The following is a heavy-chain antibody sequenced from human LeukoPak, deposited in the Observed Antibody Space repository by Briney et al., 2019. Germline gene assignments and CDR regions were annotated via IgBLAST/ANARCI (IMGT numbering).Heavy chain of an antibody. CDR1: GFTFSSYA. J-gene: IGHJ1*01. CDR3: ARDRIAVAGMGAFQH. Sequence: GRSLRLSCAASGFTFSSYAMHWVRQAPGKGLEWVAVISYDGGNKYYADSVKGRFTISRDNSKNTLYLQMNSLRAEDTAIYYCARDRIAVAGMGAFQHWGQGTLVTVSS. D-gene: IGHD6-19*01. V-gene: IGHV3-30*04. CDR2: ISYDGGNK.